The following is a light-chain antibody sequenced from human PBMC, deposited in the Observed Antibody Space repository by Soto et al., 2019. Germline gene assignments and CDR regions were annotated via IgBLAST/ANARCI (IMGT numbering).Light chain of an antibody. CDR1: SRDVGGYDY. V-gene: IGLV2-14*03. J-gene: IGLJ1*01. Sequence: QSVLTQPASVSGSPGQSITISCTGTSRDVGGYDYVSWYQQYPGKAPKLMIYDVSSRPSGLSNRFSGSKSGNTASLIISGLQAEDEADYYCASYTNSITYVFGSGTKVTVL. CDR2: DVS. CDR3: ASYTNSITYV.